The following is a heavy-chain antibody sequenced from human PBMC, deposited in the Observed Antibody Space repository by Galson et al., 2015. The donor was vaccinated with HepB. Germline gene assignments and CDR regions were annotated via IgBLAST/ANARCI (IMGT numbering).Heavy chain of an antibody. CDR3: ARDPDSTWSYFDY. CDR1: GFTFSSYW. J-gene: IGHJ4*02. D-gene: IGHD2-8*02. V-gene: IGHV3-7*01. Sequence: SLRLSCAASGFTFSSYWMSWVRQAPGKGLEWVANIKQDGSEKYYVDSVKGRFTISRDNAKNSLYLQMNSLRAEDTAVYYCARDPDSTWSYFDYWGQGTLVTVSS. CDR2: IKQDGSEK.